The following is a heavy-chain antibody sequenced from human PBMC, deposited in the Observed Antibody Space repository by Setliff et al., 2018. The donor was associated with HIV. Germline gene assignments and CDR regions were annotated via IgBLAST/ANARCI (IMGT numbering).Heavy chain of an antibody. J-gene: IGHJ5*02. CDR3: AKDSPGPAINSGRIKNWFDP. D-gene: IGHD6-19*01. V-gene: IGHV1-46*01. CDR1: GYTFTSDY. CDR2: INPAGNPT. Sequence: ASVKVSCKASGYTFTSDYIHWVRQAPGQGLEWMGIINPAGNPTSDAQKFQGRLTMTRDTATNTVYMELSSRRSEDTAVDYCAKDSPGPAINSGRIKNWFDPWGEGTLVTVSS.